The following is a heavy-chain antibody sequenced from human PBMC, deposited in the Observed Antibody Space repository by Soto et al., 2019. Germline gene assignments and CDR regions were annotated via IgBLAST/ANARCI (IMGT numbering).Heavy chain of an antibody. V-gene: IGHV3-23*01. CDR1: GFTFSSYA. D-gene: IGHD3-10*01. Sequence: EVQLLESGGGLVQPGGSLRLSCAASGFTFSSYAMSWVRQAPGKGLEWVSAISGSGGSTYYADSVKGRFTISRDNSKNTLYVQMNRLRVEDTAVYYCAKGGNGWFDPWGQGTLVTVSS. CDR3: AKGGNGWFDP. J-gene: IGHJ5*02. CDR2: ISGSGGST.